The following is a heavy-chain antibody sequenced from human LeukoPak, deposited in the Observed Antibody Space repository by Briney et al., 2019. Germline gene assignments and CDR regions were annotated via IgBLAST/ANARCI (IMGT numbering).Heavy chain of an antibody. CDR3: ATWESRGRYYYMDV. J-gene: IGHJ6*03. D-gene: IGHD1-26*01. CDR2: ITSSGRYI. V-gene: IGHV3-21*01. Sequence: PGGSLRLSCAASGFTFSSYSMNWVRQAPGKGLEWVSSITSSGRYIYYADSVKGRFTISRDNSENSLYLQMDSLTAEDTAVYYCATWESRGRYYYMDVWGKGTTVTVSS. CDR1: GFTFSSYS.